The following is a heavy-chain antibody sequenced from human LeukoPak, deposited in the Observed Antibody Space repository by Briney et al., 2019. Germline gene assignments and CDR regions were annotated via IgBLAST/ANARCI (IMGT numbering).Heavy chain of an antibody. V-gene: IGHV4-4*07. Sequence: SETLSLTCTVSGGSISSYYWSWIRKPAGKGLEWIGRIYTSGSTNYNPSLKSRVTMSVDTSKNQFSLKLSSVTAADTAVYYCASSSLRFLEWLLYEGDAFDIWGQGTMVTVSS. CDR2: IYTSGST. CDR3: ASSSLRFLEWLLYEGDAFDI. J-gene: IGHJ3*02. CDR1: GGSISSYY. D-gene: IGHD3-3*01.